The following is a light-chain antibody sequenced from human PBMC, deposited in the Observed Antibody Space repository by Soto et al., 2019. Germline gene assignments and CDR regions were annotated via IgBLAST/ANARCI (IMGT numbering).Light chain of an antibody. CDR2: EVS. CDR1: SSDVGGHNF. V-gene: IGLV2-8*01. CDR3: RSYAGSNNDV. Sequence: QSVLTQPPSASGSPGQSVTISCTGTSSDVGGHNFVSWQQQQPGKATKLMIYEVSQPPSGPPDRFSGYKSGNTASLIVSGLQDEDEADYYCRSYAGSNNDVFGTGTKLTVL. J-gene: IGLJ1*01.